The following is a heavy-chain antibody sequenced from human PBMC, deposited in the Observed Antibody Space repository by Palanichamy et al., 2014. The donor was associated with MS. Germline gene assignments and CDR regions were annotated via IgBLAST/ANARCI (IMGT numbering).Heavy chain of an antibody. Sequence: QVQLEESGPGLVKPSETLSLTCTVSRGSVSSSRYYWTWIRQPPGKGLEWIGYVFLSGSTRYNPSLKSRVSISIDTTENEFSLKVNSVTAADTAVYYCARIPSGMVRGKGSLDSWGRGTLVIVSS. CDR3: ARIPSGMVRGKGSLDS. D-gene: IGHD3-10*01. V-gene: IGHV4-61*01. CDR2: VFLSGST. CDR1: RGSVSSSRYY. J-gene: IGHJ4*02.